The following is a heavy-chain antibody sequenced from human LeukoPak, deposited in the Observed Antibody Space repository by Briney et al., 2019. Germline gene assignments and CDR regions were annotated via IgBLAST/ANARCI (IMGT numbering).Heavy chain of an antibody. CDR1: GYTFTGHS. CDR3: ARSPDYGDQYYYYYYGMDV. CDR2: VSPNSGGT. D-gene: IGHD4-17*01. J-gene: IGHJ6*02. Sequence: ASVKVSCKASGYTFTGHSIHWVRQAPGQGLEWMGWVSPNSGGTKYAQKFQDRVTMTRDTSISTAYMELSRLRSDDTAVYYCARSPDYGDQYYYYYYGMDVWGQGTTVTVSS. V-gene: IGHV1-2*02.